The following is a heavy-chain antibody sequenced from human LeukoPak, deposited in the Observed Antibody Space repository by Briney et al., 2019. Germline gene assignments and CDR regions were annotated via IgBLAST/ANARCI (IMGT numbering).Heavy chain of an antibody. Sequence: PGGSLRLSYAASGFTFSSYSMNWVRQAPGKGLEWVSYISSSSRSIYYADSVKGRFTISRDNANNSLSLQMNSLRDEDTAVYYCVLGSPFDYWGQGTLVTVSS. CDR1: GFTFSSYS. J-gene: IGHJ4*02. V-gene: IGHV3-48*02. CDR2: ISSSSRSI. CDR3: VLGSPFDY. D-gene: IGHD3-10*01.